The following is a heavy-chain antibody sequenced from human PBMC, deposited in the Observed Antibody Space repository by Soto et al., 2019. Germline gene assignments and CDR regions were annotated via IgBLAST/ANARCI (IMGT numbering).Heavy chain of an antibody. CDR3: AKALYGSSSSPIDY. Sequence: GGSLRLSCAASGFTFDDYAMHWVRQGPGKGLEWVSGISWKSGRIAYADSVKGRFTISRDNANNSLYLQMNSLKPEDTAFYYCAKALYGSSSSPIDYWGQGTLVTVSS. D-gene: IGHD6-13*01. V-gene: IGHV3-9*01. CDR2: ISWKSGRI. J-gene: IGHJ4*02. CDR1: GFTFDDYA.